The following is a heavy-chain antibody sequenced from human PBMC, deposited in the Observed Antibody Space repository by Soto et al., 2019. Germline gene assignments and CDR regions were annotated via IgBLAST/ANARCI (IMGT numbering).Heavy chain of an antibody. CDR2: MNPDSGHA. CDR3: ARRPHCSGGICYYGLDN. V-gene: IGHV1-8*01. J-gene: IGHJ4*02. D-gene: IGHD2-15*01. Sequence: QVQLVQSGAEVKKSGASVKVSCKASGYTFTNSDINWVRQDPGQGLEWAGWMNPDSGHAAYAQQFQGRVTLTTSTSTSTVYMEMRSLGSEDTAVYYCARRPHCSGGICYYGLDNWGQGTLVTVSS. CDR1: GYTFTNSD.